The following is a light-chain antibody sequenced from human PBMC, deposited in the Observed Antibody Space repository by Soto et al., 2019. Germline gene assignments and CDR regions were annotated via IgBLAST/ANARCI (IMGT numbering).Light chain of an antibody. Sequence: DIQMTQSPSSLSASVGDRVTITCQASHDINKDLNWYQEKPGKAPKLLIYDASNLQTGVPSRFSGSGSGTHFTFTISSLQPEDIATYYCQRYDSLPPTFGQGTRLDIK. CDR3: QRYDSLPPT. J-gene: IGKJ5*01. CDR2: DAS. CDR1: HDINKD. V-gene: IGKV1-33*01.